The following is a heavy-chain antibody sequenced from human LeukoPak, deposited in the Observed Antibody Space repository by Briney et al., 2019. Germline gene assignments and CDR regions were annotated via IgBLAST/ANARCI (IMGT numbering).Heavy chain of an antibody. CDR1: GFTFSNYY. D-gene: IGHD3-9*01. CDR3: AKSFLTGYSLFDS. V-gene: IGHV3-23*01. J-gene: IGHJ4*02. Sequence: GGSLRLSCAASGFTFSNYYMSWVRQAPGKGLEWVSAISGSGDSISYADSVKGRFTISRDNSKTTLYVQMNSLRAEDTAVYYCAKSFLTGYSLFDSWGQGTLVTVSS. CDR2: ISGSGDSI.